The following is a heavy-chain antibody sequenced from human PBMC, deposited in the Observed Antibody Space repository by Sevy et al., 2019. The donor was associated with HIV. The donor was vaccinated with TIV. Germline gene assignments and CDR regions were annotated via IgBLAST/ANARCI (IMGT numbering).Heavy chain of an antibody. Sequence: SETLSLTCTVSGGSISSSSYYWGWIRQPPGKGLEWIGSIYYSGSTYYNPSLKSRVTISVDTSKNQFSLKLSSVTAVDTAVYYCARRVIVVVPAAIRAGWFDPWGQGTLVTVSS. V-gene: IGHV4-39*01. J-gene: IGHJ5*02. D-gene: IGHD2-2*02. CDR2: IYYSGST. CDR1: GGSISSSSYY. CDR3: ARRVIVVVPAAIRAGWFDP.